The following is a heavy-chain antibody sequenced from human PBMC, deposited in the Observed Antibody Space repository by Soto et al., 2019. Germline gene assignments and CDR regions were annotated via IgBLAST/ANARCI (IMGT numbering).Heavy chain of an antibody. CDR1: GYTFTNFG. V-gene: IGHV1-18*01. CDR2: ISAYSGNT. Sequence: QVQLVQSGAEVKKPGASVKVSCKTSGYTFTNFGLSWVREAPGQGLEWMGWISAYSGNTNYAQNFQGRVTMTTDTSTSTAYMELRSLRSHDTAVYHCARGGTPIDYLCQVTLVTVSS. J-gene: IGHJ4*02. D-gene: IGHD3-16*01. CDR3: ARGGTPIDY.